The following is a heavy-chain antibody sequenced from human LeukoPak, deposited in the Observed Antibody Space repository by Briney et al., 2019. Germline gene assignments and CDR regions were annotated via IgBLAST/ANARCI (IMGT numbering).Heavy chain of an antibody. CDR3: AREGGAAQLKKTVWFGRGRKNWFDP. CDR2: INTSGGGT. V-gene: IGHV1-46*04. J-gene: IGHJ5*02. Sequence: GSVKVSCTASGGTFSSYAISWVRQAPGQGLEWMGIINTSGGGTSYAQTLQGRVTMTRDMSTSTLYMELSSLRSEDTAVYYCAREGGAAQLKKTVWFGRGRKNWFDPWGQGTLVTVSS. CDR1: GGTFSSYA. D-gene: IGHD3-10*01.